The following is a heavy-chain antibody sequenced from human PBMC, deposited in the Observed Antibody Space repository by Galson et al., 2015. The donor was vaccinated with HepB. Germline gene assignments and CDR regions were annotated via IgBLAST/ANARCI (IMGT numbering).Heavy chain of an antibody. J-gene: IGHJ4*02. V-gene: IGHV4-34*01. CDR1: GGSFSGYY. CDR2: INHSGST. Sequence: ETLSLTCAVYGGSFSGYYWSWIRQPPGKGLEWIGEINHSGSTNYNPSLKSRVTISVDTSKNQFSLKLSSVTAADTAVYYCARGKERGYSYGHLGYWGQGTLVTVSS. D-gene: IGHD5-18*01. CDR3: ARGKERGYSYGHLGY.